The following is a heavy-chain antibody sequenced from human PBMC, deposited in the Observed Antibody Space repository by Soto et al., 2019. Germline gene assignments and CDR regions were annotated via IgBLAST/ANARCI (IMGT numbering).Heavy chain of an antibody. CDR3: ARRDYIWGSYRPDFDY. J-gene: IGHJ4*02. D-gene: IGHD3-16*02. CDR2: MNPNSGNT. CDR1: EYTFTSYV. V-gene: IGHV1-8*01. Sequence: QVQLVQSGAEVKKPGASVKFSCKAPEYTFTSYVINWGRRATEQGLEGMGWMNPNSGNTGYAQKYQGRVTMTRNTSISTAYMELSSLRSEDTAVYYCARRDYIWGSYRPDFDYWGQGTLVTVSS.